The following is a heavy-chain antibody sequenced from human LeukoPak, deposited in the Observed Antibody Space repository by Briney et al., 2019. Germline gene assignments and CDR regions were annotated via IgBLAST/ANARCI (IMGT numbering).Heavy chain of an antibody. V-gene: IGHV1-18*01. Sequence: ASVKVSCKASGYTFTYYGISWVRQAPGQGLEWMGWINIYNGNTKYVQKLQGRVTLTTDTSTTTAYMELRSLRSDDTAVYYCARAPAAAATRVDYWGQGTLVTVSS. CDR3: ARAPAAAATRVDY. D-gene: IGHD6-13*01. J-gene: IGHJ4*02. CDR2: INIYNGNT. CDR1: GYTFTYYG.